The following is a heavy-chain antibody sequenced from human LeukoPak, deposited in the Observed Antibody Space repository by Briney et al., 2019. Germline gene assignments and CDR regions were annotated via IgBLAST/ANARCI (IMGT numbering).Heavy chain of an antibody. Sequence: ASVKVSCKASGYTFTNYGISWVRQAPGQGLEWMGWISANNGNRNYALKLQDRVSMTTDTSTSTAYMELRSLRSDDTAVYYCARQGYGGHSRGAADYWGQGTLVTVS. CDR3: ARQGYGGHSRGAADY. V-gene: IGHV1-18*01. CDR1: GYTFTNYG. J-gene: IGHJ4*02. D-gene: IGHD4-23*01. CDR2: ISANNGNR.